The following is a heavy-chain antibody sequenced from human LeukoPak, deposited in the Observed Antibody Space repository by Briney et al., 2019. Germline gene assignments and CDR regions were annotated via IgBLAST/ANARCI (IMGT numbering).Heavy chain of an antibody. D-gene: IGHD1-26*01. CDR3: ARDFRSAPRDY. CDR2: ISWNSGSI. V-gene: IGHV3-9*01. CDR1: GFTFDDYA. Sequence: GRSLRLSCAASGFTFDDYAMHWVRQAPGKGLEWVSGISWNSGSIGYADSVKGRFTISRDNAKNSLYLQMNSLRAEDTAVYYCARDFRSAPRDYWGQGTLVTVSS. J-gene: IGHJ4*02.